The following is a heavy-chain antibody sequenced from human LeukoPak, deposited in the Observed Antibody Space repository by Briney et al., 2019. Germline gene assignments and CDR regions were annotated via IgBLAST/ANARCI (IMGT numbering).Heavy chain of an antibody. J-gene: IGHJ6*03. CDR3: ARVPYSTRLYYMDV. V-gene: IGHV4-4*07. Sequence: SETLSLTRTVSGGSISSYYWSWIRQPAGKGLEWIGRIYTSGSTDYNPSLKSRVTMSVDTSKNQFSLKLTSVTAADTAVYYCARVPYSTRLYYMDVWGKGTTVTVSS. CDR2: IYTSGST. CDR1: GGSISSYY. D-gene: IGHD6-13*01.